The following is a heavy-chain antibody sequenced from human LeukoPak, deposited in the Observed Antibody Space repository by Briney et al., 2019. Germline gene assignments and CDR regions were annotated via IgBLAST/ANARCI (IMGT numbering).Heavy chain of an antibody. CDR1: GYTFTGYY. D-gene: IGHD3-22*01. J-gene: IGHJ4*02. CDR2: INPNSGGT. V-gene: IGHV1-2*02. CDR3: ARDPDYYDSSGYYS. Sequence: GASVKVSCKASGYTFTGYYMHWVRQAPGQGLEWMGWINPNSGGTNYAQKLQGRVTMTTDTSTSTAYMELRSLRSDDTAVYYCARDPDYYDSSGYYSWGQGTLVTVSS.